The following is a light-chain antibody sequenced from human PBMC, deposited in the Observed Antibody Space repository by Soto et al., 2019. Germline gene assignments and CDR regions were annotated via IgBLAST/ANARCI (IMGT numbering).Light chain of an antibody. CDR3: CPYAGSCLRV. V-gene: IGLV2-11*01. Sequence: QSALTQPRSVSGSPGQSVTISCTGTSSDVGGYNYVSWYQQHPGKAPKLMIYDVSKWPSGVPDRFSGSKSGNTASLTISGLQAEEEADSYCCPYAGSCLRVFGGGTKLTVL. J-gene: IGLJ3*02. CDR2: DVS. CDR1: SSDVGGYNY.